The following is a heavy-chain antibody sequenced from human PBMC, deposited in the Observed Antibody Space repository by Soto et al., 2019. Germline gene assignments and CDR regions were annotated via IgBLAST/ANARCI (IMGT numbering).Heavy chain of an antibody. D-gene: IGHD4-4*01. J-gene: IGHJ5*02. CDR1: GFTISNSW. CDR3: ERSGSNYAS. CDR2: IKPDESEK. V-gene: IGHV3-7*01. Sequence: EVQLVESGGGLVQPGGSLRLSCTASGFTISNSWMTWVRHAPGKGLEWVARIKPDESEKKYADSVKGRFSISRDSAKNTIYLQMDSLRGEDSSVYYFERSGSNYASWGQGTLVSVSS.